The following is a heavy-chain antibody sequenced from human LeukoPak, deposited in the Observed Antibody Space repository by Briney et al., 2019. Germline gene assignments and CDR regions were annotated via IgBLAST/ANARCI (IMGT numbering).Heavy chain of an antibody. D-gene: IGHD6-13*01. CDR2: ISAYNGNT. Sequence: ASVKVSCKASGYTFTSYSISWVRQAPGQGFEWMGWISAYNGNTNYAQKLQGRVTMTTDTSTSTAYMELRSLRSDDTAVYYCARTDSYSSSWALPYNWFDPWGQGTLVTVSS. V-gene: IGHV1-18*01. CDR1: GYTFTSYS. J-gene: IGHJ5*02. CDR3: ARTDSYSSSWALPYNWFDP.